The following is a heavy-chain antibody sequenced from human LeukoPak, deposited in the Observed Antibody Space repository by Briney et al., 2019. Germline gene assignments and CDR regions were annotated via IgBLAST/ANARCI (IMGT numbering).Heavy chain of an antibody. D-gene: IGHD2-21*02. J-gene: IGHJ3*02. Sequence: GGSLRLSCAASGFTFSSFEMNWVRQAPGTGLEWVAYVSASGSGKQYVESVKGRFTVSRDNAENSVHLQMNSLRVEDTAVYYCAREGAYRSDSYDVFDIWGQGTVVTVSA. CDR1: GFTFSSFE. CDR2: VSASGSGK. CDR3: AREGAYRSDSYDVFDI. V-gene: IGHV3-48*03.